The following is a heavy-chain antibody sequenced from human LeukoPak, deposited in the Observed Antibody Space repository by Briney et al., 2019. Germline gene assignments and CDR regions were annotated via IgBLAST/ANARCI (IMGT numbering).Heavy chain of an antibody. Sequence: SETLSLTCTVSGGSISSYYWSWIRQPAGKGLEWIGRIYTSGSTNYNPSLKSRVTMSVDTSKNQFSLKLSPVTAADTAVYYCARWATVDTAMDPGYFDYWGQGTLVTVSS. J-gene: IGHJ4*02. D-gene: IGHD5-18*01. CDR1: GGSISSYY. CDR2: IYTSGST. CDR3: ARWATVDTAMDPGYFDY. V-gene: IGHV4-4*07.